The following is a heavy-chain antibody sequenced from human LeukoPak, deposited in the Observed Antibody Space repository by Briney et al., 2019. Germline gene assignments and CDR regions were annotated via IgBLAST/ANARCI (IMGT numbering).Heavy chain of an antibody. CDR2: IYYSVST. D-gene: IGHD3-10*01. Sequence: SETLSLTCTVSGGSISSYYWSWIRQPPGKGLEWIGYIYYSVSTNYNPSLKSRVTISVDTSKNQFSLKLGSVTAADTAVYYCARQTLLWFGERRSGFDPWGQGTLVTVSS. V-gene: IGHV4-59*08. CDR3: ARQTLLWFGERRSGFDP. CDR1: GGSISSYY. J-gene: IGHJ5*02.